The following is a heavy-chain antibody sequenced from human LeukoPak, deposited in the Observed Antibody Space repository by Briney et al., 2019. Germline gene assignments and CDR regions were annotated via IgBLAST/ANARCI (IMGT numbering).Heavy chain of an antibody. Sequence: PGGSLRLSCAASGFTFSSYGIHWVRQAPGQGLEWVAVISYDGSYKYYAASGKGRFTISRDNSKNTLYLQMNSLRAEDTAVYYCAKDSNYDMLTGYYRPLRYYYYYMDVWGKGTTVTISS. J-gene: IGHJ6*03. V-gene: IGHV3-30*04. D-gene: IGHD3-9*01. CDR1: GFTFSSYG. CDR3: AKDSNYDMLTGYYRPLRYYYYYMDV. CDR2: ISYDGSYK.